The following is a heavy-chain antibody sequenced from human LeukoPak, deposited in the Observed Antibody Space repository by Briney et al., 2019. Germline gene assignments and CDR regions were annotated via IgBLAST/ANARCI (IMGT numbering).Heavy chain of an antibody. CDR1: GFPFSSYS. CDR3: ARDAGYGYDRFDY. D-gene: IGHD5-18*01. CDR2: ISSSSSYI. J-gene: IGHJ4*02. V-gene: IGHV3-21*01. Sequence: GGSLRLSCAASGFPFSSYSMNWVRQAPGEGLEWVSSISSSSSYIYYADSVKGRFTISRDNAKNSLYLQMNSLRAEDTAVYYCARDAGYGYDRFDYWGQGTLVTVSS.